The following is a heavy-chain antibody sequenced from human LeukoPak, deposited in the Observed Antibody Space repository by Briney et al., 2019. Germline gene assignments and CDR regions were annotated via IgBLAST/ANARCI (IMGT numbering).Heavy chain of an antibody. CDR1: GFTFSDYY. D-gene: IGHD4-11*01. CDR2: ISSSGSTI. J-gene: IGHJ6*03. V-gene: IGHV3-11*04. Sequence: GGSLRLSCAASGFTFSDYYMSWIRQAPGKGLEWVSYISSSGSTIYYADSVKGRFTISRGNAKNSLYLQMNSLRAEDTAVYYCARDAPMTTVTYYYYMDVWGKGTTVTVSS. CDR3: ARDAPMTTVTYYYYMDV.